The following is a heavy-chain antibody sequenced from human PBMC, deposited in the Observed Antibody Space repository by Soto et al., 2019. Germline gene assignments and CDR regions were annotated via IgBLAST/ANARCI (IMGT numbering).Heavy chain of an antibody. D-gene: IGHD3-10*01. J-gene: IGHJ6*02. Sequence: ASVKVSCKASGYTFSTYDINWVRQAPGQGLEWMGWMNPNSGDTGYAQKFLGRVTMTRDSSIRTVYMELSSLSSEDTAVYYCARVNYYGSGSYEDFFYYYGLDVWGQGTTVTVSS. CDR3: ARVNYYGSGSYEDFFYYYGLDV. CDR2: MNPNSGDT. CDR1: GYTFSTYD. V-gene: IGHV1-8*01.